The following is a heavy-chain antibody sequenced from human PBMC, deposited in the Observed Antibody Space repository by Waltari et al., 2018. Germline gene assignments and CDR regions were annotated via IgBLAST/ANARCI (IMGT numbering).Heavy chain of an antibody. CDR3: ARGNPRITMIVVATFDY. V-gene: IGHV4-34*01. J-gene: IGHJ4*02. CDR2: INHSGRT. Sequence: QVQLQQWGAGLLKPSETLSLTCAVYGGSFSGSYWSWMRQPPGKGLGWIGEINHSGRTTHNPSLKSRVTISGDTSKNQFSLKLSSVTAADTAVYYCARGNPRITMIVVATFDYWGQGTLVTVSS. CDR1: GGSFSGSY. D-gene: IGHD3-22*01.